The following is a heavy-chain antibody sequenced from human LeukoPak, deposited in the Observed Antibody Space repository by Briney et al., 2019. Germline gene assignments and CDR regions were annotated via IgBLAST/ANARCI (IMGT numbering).Heavy chain of an antibody. Sequence: GGSLRLSCAASGFRFSNSWMYWVRQGPGKGPVWVSRMKTDGTRIEYADSVKGRFTISRDNAKNTLFLQMSSLRVEDTAVYYCAKDYRGSGEVGETGPLDYWGQGTLVTVSS. D-gene: IGHD1-14*01. V-gene: IGHV3-74*01. CDR3: AKDYRGSGEVGETGPLDY. J-gene: IGHJ4*02. CDR1: GFRFSNSW. CDR2: MKTDGTRI.